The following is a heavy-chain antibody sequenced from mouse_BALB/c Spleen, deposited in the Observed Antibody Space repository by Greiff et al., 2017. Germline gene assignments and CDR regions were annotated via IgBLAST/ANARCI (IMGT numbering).Heavy chain of an antibody. Sequence: EVQLVESGGGLVKPGGSLKLSCAASGFTFSDYYMYWVRQTPEKRLEWVATISDGGSYTYYPDSVKGRFTISRDNAKNNLYLQMSSLKSEDTAMYDCAREGNWDEGYFDYWGQGTTLTVSS. CDR1: GFTFSDYY. CDR3: AREGNWDEGYFDY. V-gene: IGHV5-4*02. CDR2: ISDGGSYT. D-gene: IGHD4-1*01. J-gene: IGHJ2*01.